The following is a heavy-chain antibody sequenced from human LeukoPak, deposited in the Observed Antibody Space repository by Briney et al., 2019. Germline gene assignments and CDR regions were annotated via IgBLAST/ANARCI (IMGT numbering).Heavy chain of an antibody. V-gene: IGHV4-4*02. CDR3: SRENGAFSPFGY. CDR1: GGSITNTNW. Sequence: PSGTLSLTCGVSGGSITNTNWWSWVRQPPGQGLEWIGKISLTGLTHYNPSLESRVTVSLDKSKNQLSLNLTSVTAADTAVYFCSRENGAFSPFGYWGQGILVTVLS. CDR2: ISLTGLT. J-gene: IGHJ4*02. D-gene: IGHD3-16*01.